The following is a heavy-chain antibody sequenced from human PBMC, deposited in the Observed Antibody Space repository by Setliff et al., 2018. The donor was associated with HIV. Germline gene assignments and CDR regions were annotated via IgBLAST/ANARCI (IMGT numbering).Heavy chain of an antibody. V-gene: IGHV1-2*02. CDR2: INPNSGGT. CDR1: GYTFSAYY. D-gene: IGHD7-27*01. Sequence: ASVKVSCKASGYTFSAYYLHWVRQAPGQGLEWMGWINPNSGGTNYAQRFQGRVTMARDTSINTAYMELKRLTSDDTATYYCARNPIQIKRWSPGETWFDTWGQGTLVTVPS. J-gene: IGHJ5*02. CDR3: ARNPIQIKRWSPGETWFDT.